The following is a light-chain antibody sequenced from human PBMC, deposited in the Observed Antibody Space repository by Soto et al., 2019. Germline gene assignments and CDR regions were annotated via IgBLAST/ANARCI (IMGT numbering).Light chain of an antibody. CDR2: DAS. V-gene: IGKV1-5*01. CDR3: QHYTLYSAS. J-gene: IGKJ3*01. CDR1: QTVNTW. Sequence: DIQITQSPSTLSASVGDRVTITCRASQTVNTWLAWYQQKPGKAPKVLIFDASSLKTGVPSRFSGSGSGTEFTLTISSLQPDDFETDYCQHYTLYSASFGPGTKVDIK.